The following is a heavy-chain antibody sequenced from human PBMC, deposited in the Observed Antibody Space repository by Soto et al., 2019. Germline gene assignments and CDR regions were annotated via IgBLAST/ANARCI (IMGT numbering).Heavy chain of an antibody. Sequence: SETLSLTCTVSGGSISSYYWSWIRQPAGKGLEWIGRTYTSGSTNYNPALKGRVTMPVDTAKKQFSLKLSSVTATDTAVYYCARGGQYQLLYYYYGMDVWGQGTTVTVSS. V-gene: IGHV4-4*07. CDR2: TYTSGST. CDR3: ARGGQYQLLYYYYGMDV. J-gene: IGHJ6*02. CDR1: GGSISSYY. D-gene: IGHD2-2*01.